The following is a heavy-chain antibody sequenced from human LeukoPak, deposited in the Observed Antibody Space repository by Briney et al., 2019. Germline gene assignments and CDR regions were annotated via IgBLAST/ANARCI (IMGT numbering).Heavy chain of an antibody. CDR2: ISAYTGDT. Sequence: GASVKVSCKASGYTFINYGMSWVRQAPGQGLEWMGWISAYTGDTNYAQKFQGRVSMTTDTSTSTAYMELRSLTSDDTAVYYRARVPDYYASGGFYLDYWGQGTLVTVSS. J-gene: IGHJ4*02. CDR3: ARVPDYYASGGFYLDY. V-gene: IGHV1-18*01. D-gene: IGHD3-10*01. CDR1: GYTFINYG.